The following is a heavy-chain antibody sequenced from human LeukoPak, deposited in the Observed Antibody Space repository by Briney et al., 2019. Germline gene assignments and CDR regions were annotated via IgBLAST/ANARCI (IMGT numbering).Heavy chain of an antibody. V-gene: IGHV3-74*01. J-gene: IGHJ4*02. D-gene: IGHD5-24*01. CDR2: VSGGGSST. Sequence: GGSLRLSCAASGFTFSSYWMHWVRQAPGKGLEWVSGVSGGGSSTYYADPVKGRFTISRDNPKNTLSLQMNSLRAEDTAVYYGARDGFNNLMVSWGQGTLVTVSS. CDR3: ARDGFNNLMVS. CDR1: GFTFSSYW.